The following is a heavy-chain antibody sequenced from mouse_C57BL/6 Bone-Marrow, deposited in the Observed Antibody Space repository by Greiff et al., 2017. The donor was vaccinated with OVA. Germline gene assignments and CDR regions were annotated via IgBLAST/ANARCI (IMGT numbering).Heavy chain of an antibody. J-gene: IGHJ1*03. CDR2: INSDGGST. CDR3: ARTSSNYAYWYFDV. V-gene: IGHV5-2*01. CDR1: EYEFPSHD. D-gene: IGHD2-5*01. Sequence: EVKLVESGGGLVQPGESLKLSCESNEYEFPSHDMSWVRKTPEKRLELVAAINSDGGSTYYPDTMESRFIISRDNTKKTLYQIMSSLRSEDTALYYCARTSSNYAYWYFDVWGTGTTVTVSS.